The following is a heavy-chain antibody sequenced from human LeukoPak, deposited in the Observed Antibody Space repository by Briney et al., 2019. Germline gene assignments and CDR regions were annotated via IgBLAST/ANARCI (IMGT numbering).Heavy chain of an antibody. Sequence: ASVKVSCKASGYTFTDYYMHWVRQAPGQGLEWMGWINPGSGATKYAQKFQGRVTMTTDTTISTAYMELNRLRSDDTAVSYCASALNTPRSSWGQGTLVTVSS. CDR3: ASALNTPRSS. D-gene: IGHD6-13*01. CDR1: GYTFTDYY. CDR2: INPGSGAT. J-gene: IGHJ4*02. V-gene: IGHV1-2*02.